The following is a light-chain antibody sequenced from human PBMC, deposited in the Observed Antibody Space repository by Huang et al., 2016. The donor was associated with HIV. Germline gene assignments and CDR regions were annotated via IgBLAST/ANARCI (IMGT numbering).Light chain of an antibody. V-gene: IGKV3-15*01. CDR1: QSVSIN. J-gene: IGKJ2*01. CDR3: HQYHTWPPYT. Sequence: EVVMTQSPATLSVSPGERATLSCRASQSVSINLAWYQHRPGQAPRLLIYGASTRANGTPARFSGSGSGTEFTLTISSLQSEDFALYFCHQYHTWPPYTFGQGTNLEIK. CDR2: GAS.